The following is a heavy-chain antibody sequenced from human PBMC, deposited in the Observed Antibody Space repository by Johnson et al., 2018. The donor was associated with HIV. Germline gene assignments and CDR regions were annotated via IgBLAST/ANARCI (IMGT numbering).Heavy chain of an antibody. CDR2: IKQDGSEK. Sequence: VQLVESGGGLVQPGGSLRLSCAASGFTFSSYWMTWVRQAPGKGLEWVANIKQDGSEKHYVDSVKGRFTISRDNAKNSLYLQMKSLRAEDTAVYYCARDLYSSSWYFGGYAGAFDIWDQGTMVTVSS. CDR3: ARDLYSSSWYFGGYAGAFDI. V-gene: IGHV3-7*05. J-gene: IGHJ3*02. D-gene: IGHD6-13*01. CDR1: GFTFSSYW.